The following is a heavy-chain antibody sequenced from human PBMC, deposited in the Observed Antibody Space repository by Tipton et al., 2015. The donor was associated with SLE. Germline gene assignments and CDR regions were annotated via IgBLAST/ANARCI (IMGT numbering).Heavy chain of an antibody. CDR2: ISGDGSST. Sequence: SLRLSCAASGFAFSSYAMTWVRQAPGKGLEWASSISGDGSSTYYADSVKGRFTISRDNSKNTLYLQMNSLRAEDRAIYYCAKDAAEDILAAAPGPGHFDLWGRGTLVTVSS. V-gene: IGHV3-23*01. D-gene: IGHD5-12*01. CDR1: GFAFSSYA. CDR3: AKDAAEDILAAAPGPGHFDL. J-gene: IGHJ2*01.